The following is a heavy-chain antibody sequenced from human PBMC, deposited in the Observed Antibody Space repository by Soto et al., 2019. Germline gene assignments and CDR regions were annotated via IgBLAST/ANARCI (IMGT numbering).Heavy chain of an antibody. J-gene: IGHJ4*02. V-gene: IGHV3-23*01. Sequence: QLLESGGGLVQPGGSLRLSCATSGFTFRSYAMSWVRQAPGKGLEWVSTITSSGGNTFYAGSVKGRFTISRDNSKSTLSLQINSLKAEDTAIYYCAKGNGAAGGRGAYFHSWGQVTLVTVSS. CDR3: AKGNGAAGGRGAYFHS. CDR1: GFTFRSYA. CDR2: ITSSGGNT. D-gene: IGHD6-13*01.